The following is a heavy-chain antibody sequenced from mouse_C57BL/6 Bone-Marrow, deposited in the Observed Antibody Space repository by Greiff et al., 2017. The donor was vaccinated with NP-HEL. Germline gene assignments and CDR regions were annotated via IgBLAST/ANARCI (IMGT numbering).Heavy chain of an antibody. D-gene: IGHD1-1*01. CDR1: GFTFSSYA. CDR2: ISDGGSYT. Sequence: VQVVESGGGLVKPGGSLKLSCAASGFTFSSYAMSWVRHTPEKRLEWVATISDGGSYTYYPANVQGRFTISRDNAKNHLYLQMSHLKAEDTAMYYCARDLTTVVGTGFPPWFAYWGQGTLVTVSA. V-gene: IGHV5-4*01. J-gene: IGHJ3*01. CDR3: ARDLTTVVGTGFPPWFAY.